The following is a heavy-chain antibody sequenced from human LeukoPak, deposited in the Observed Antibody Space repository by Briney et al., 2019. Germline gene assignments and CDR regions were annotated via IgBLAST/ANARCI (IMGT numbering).Heavy chain of an antibody. Sequence: EASVKVSCKASGYTFTGYYMHWVRQAPGQGLEWMGRINPNSGGTNYAQKFQGRVTMTRDTSISTAYMELSRLRSDDTAVYYCARVPRETALVDYWGQGTLVTVSS. CDR2: INPNSGGT. J-gene: IGHJ4*02. V-gene: IGHV1-2*06. CDR3: ARVPRETALVDY. CDR1: GYTFTGYY. D-gene: IGHD5-18*01.